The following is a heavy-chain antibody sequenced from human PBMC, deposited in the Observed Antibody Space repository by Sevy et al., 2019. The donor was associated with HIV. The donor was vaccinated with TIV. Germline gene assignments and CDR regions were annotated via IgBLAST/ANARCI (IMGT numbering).Heavy chain of an antibody. CDR1: DGSFSGYY. J-gene: IGHJ5*02. CDR2: INESGIT. Sequence: SETLSLTCAVHDGSFSGYYWNWIRQLPGKGLEWIGEINESGITNYNPSLKSRVTISVDTSKKEFSQKLNSVTAADTAVYFCARSPSVVVVPGAPSWFDPWGQGTLVTVSS. V-gene: IGHV4-34*01. CDR3: ARSPSVVVVPGAPSWFDP. D-gene: IGHD2-2*01.